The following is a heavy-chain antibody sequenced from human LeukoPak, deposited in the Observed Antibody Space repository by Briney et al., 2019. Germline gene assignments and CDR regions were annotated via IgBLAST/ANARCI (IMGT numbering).Heavy chain of an antibody. V-gene: IGHV3-30-3*01. CDR2: ISYDGSNK. CDR3: AGIYYFDY. Sequence: GRSLRLSCAASGFTFSSYAMHWVRQAPGKGLEWVAVISYDGSNKYYADSVKGRFTISRDNSKNTLYLQMNSLRAEDTAVYYCAGIYYFDYWGQGTLVTVSS. CDR1: GFTFSSYA. D-gene: IGHD1-14*01. J-gene: IGHJ4*02.